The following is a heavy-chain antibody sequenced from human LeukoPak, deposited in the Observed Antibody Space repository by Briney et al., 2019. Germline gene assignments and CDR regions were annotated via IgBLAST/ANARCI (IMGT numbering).Heavy chain of an antibody. Sequence: PGGSLRLSCAASGFTFSSYAMHWVRQAPGKGLVWVSRIHSDGISTTYADSVKGRFTISRDNAKNTLYLQMNSLRAEDTAVYYCARVGMGDYDFLDYWGQGTLVTVSS. CDR3: ARVGMGDYDFLDY. CDR1: GFTFSSYA. V-gene: IGHV3-74*01. CDR2: IHSDGIST. D-gene: IGHD5-12*01. J-gene: IGHJ4*02.